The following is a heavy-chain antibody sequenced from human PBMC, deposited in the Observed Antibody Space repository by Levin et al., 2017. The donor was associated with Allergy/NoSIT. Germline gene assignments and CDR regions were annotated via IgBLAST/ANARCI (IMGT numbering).Heavy chain of an antibody. J-gene: IGHJ4*02. CDR1: GYTFTSYD. CDR3: ARGPGAAAGMDY. Sequence: GESLKISCKASGYTFTSYDINWVRQATGQGLEWMGWMNPNSGNTGYAQKFQGRVTMTRNTSISTAYMELSSLRSEDTAVYYCARGPGAAAGMDYWGQGTLVTVSS. CDR2: MNPNSGNT. V-gene: IGHV1-8*01. D-gene: IGHD6-13*01.